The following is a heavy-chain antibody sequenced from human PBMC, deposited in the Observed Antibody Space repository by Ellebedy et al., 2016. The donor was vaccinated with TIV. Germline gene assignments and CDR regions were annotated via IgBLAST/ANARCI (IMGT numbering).Heavy chain of an antibody. CDR1: GGSISSSGHH. CDR2: IYYDGST. V-gene: IGHV4-39*01. Sequence: MPSETLSLTCTVSGGSISSSGHHWGWIRQPPGKGLEWIGSIYYDGSTYYNPSLKSRVTISVHTSKNQFSLNLSSVTAADRAVYYCTRHHPYSSGYHDSWGQGTLVTVSS. J-gene: IGHJ4*02. CDR3: TRHHPYSSGYHDS. D-gene: IGHD6-19*01.